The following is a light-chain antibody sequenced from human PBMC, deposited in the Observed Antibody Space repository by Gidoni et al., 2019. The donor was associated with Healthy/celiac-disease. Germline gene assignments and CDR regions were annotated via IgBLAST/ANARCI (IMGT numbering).Light chain of an antibody. V-gene: IGLV2-14*01. CDR2: EVS. Sequence: QSALTQPASVSGSPGQPITISCTGTSSDVGGYNYVSWYQQQPGKAPTLMIYEVSNRSSGVSNRFSGSKSGNTASLTISGLQAEDEADYYCSSYTSSSTLVFGGGTKLTVL. J-gene: IGLJ2*01. CDR1: SSDVGGYNY. CDR3: SSYTSSSTLV.